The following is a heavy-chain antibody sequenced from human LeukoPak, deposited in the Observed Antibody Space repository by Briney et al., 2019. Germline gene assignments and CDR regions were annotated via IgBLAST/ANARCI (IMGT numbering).Heavy chain of an antibody. CDR1: GGSITTTNW. Sequence: SETLSLTCGVSGGSITTTNWWTWVRQPPGKGLEWIGEVHLDGRTNYNPSLESRLTISVDPSENHISLRLTSVTAADTAVYYCAREGGFYRPLDYSGQGTLVTVSS. J-gene: IGHJ4*02. D-gene: IGHD3-3*01. CDR3: AREGGFYRPLDY. V-gene: IGHV4-4*02. CDR2: VHLDGRT.